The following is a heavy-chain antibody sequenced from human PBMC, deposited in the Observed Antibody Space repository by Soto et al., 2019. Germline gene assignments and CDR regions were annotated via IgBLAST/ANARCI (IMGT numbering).Heavy chain of an antibody. J-gene: IGHJ4*02. Sequence: QVQLVESGGGVVQPGRSLRLSCAASGFTFSSYGMHWVRQAPGKGLEWVAVIWYDGSNKYYADSVKGRFTISRDNSKNTLYLQMNSLRAEDTAVYYCAVDHPRRIVATIDYWGQGTLVTVSS. D-gene: IGHD5-12*01. CDR2: IWYDGSNK. CDR3: AVDHPRRIVATIDY. V-gene: IGHV3-33*01. CDR1: GFTFSSYG.